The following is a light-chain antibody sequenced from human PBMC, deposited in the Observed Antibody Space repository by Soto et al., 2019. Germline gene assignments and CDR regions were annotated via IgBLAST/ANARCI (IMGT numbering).Light chain of an antibody. Sequence: QSALTQPASGSGSPGQSITISCTGTSSDVGGYNYVSWYQQHPGKAPKLMIYEVSNRPSGVSNRVSGSKSGNTASLTISGLHAEDESDYYCSSYTSSSTLKVFGTGTKLTVL. CDR1: SSDVGGYNY. J-gene: IGLJ1*01. CDR2: EVS. V-gene: IGLV2-14*01. CDR3: SSYTSSSTLKV.